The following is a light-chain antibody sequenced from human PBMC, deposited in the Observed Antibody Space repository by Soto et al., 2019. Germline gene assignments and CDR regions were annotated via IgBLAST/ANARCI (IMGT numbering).Light chain of an antibody. Sequence: QSALTQPPSASGTPGQRVTISCSGSSSNFGSNYVYWYQQLPGTAPKLLIYRNNQRPSGVPDRFSGSKSGTSASLAISGLRSEDEADYYCAAWDDSLSGFYVVGTGTKVTV. CDR1: SSNFGSNY. CDR2: RNN. J-gene: IGLJ1*01. V-gene: IGLV1-47*01. CDR3: AAWDDSLSGFYV.